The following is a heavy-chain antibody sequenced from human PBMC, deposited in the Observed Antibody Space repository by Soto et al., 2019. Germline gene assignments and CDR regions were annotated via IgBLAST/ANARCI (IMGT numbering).Heavy chain of an antibody. D-gene: IGHD3-3*01. J-gene: IGHJ6*02. V-gene: IGHV4-34*01. CDR3: ARFKQSSYDFWSGYIYYGMDV. Sequence: PSETLSLTCAVYGGSFSGYYWSWIRQPPGEGLEWIGEINHSGSTNYNPSLKSRVTISVDTSKNQFSLKLSSVTAADTAVYYCARFKQSSYDFWSGYIYYGMDVWGQGTTVTVSS. CDR1: GGSFSGYY. CDR2: INHSGST.